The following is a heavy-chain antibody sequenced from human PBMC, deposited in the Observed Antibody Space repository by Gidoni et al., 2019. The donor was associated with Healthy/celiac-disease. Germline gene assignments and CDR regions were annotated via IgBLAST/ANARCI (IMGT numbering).Heavy chain of an antibody. J-gene: IGHJ5*02. D-gene: IGHD2-15*01. CDR3: ARLASYVGVVVAASP. V-gene: IGHV1-69*01. CDR2: IIPIFGTA. CDR1: GGTFSSYA. Sequence: QVQLVQSGPDVKKPGSSVKVSCKASGGTFSSYAISWVRQAPGQGLEWMGGIIPIFGTANYAQKYQGRVTITADESTSTAYMELRRLRSEDTAVYYCARLASYVGVVVAASPWGQGTLVTVSS.